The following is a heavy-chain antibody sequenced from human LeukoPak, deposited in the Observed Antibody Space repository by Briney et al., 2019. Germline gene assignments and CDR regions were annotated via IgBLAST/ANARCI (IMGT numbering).Heavy chain of an antibody. CDR2: IGNTGSTT. Sequence: GGSPRLSCAASGFTFSSYSMNWVRQAPGKGLVWVSYIGNTGSTTYYADSVKGRFTVSRDNAKNSLYLQMNTLRAEDTAVYYYVRDGAVVTSGNYPWRYFQHWGQGTLVTVSS. CDR3: VRDGAVVTSGNYPWRYFQH. D-gene: IGHD3-10*01. CDR1: GFTFSSYS. J-gene: IGHJ1*01. V-gene: IGHV3-48*01.